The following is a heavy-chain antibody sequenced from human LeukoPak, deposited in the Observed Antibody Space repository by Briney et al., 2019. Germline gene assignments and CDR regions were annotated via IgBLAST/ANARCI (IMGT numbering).Heavy chain of an antibody. V-gene: IGHV3-30*19. CDR3: ARVYCSSTSCTLYGMDV. J-gene: IGHJ6*02. Sequence: PGRSLRLSCAASGFTFSSYGMHWVRQAPGKGLEWVAVIWYDGSNKYYADSVKGRFTISRDNSKNTLYLQMNSLRAEDTAVYYCARVYCSSTSCTLYGMDVWGQGTTVTVSS. CDR1: GFTFSSYG. D-gene: IGHD2-2*01. CDR2: IWYDGSNK.